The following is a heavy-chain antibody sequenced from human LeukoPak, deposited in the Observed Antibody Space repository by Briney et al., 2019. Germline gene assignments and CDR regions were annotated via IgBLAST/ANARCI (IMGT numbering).Heavy chain of an antibody. CDR2: VSGGDGIT. V-gene: IGHV3-23*01. CDR1: GFAFSSYA. Sequence: GGSLRLSCAASGFAFSSYAMSRVRQAPGKGLEWVSTVSGGDGITYYADSVKGRFTISRDISKSTVYMQMNSLRAEDSAVYYCAKSLGGYGNFDYWGQGTLVTVSS. D-gene: IGHD5-18*01. CDR3: AKSLGGYGNFDY. J-gene: IGHJ4*02.